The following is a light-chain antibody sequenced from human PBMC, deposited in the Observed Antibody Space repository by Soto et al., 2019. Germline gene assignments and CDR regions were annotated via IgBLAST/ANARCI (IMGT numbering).Light chain of an antibody. CDR3: QQYYSFPPT. V-gene: IGKV1D-8*01. CDR1: QGVSSY. CDR2: AAS. J-gene: IGKJ1*01. Sequence: VIWMTQSPSLLSASTGDRVTISCRVSQGVSSYLAWYQQKPGKAPELLIYAASTLQSGVPSRFSGSGSGTDFTLTIRRLQSDDFATYYGQQYYSFPPTFGQGTKVEIK.